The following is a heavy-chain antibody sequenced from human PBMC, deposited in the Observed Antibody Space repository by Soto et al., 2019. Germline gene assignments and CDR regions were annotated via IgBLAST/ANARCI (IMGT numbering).Heavy chain of an antibody. Sequence: QVHLVQSGAEVKRPGSSVKVTCKSSGGSFTREAISWLRQAPGQGLEWLGGILAVHGIPHYGQKFRGRVTMTADTSRGAADMELSSLTFEDTAVYYCAGAVGSVTEAYGLWGQGTMVTVSP. J-gene: IGHJ3*01. V-gene: IGHV1-69*04. CDR2: ILAVHGIP. D-gene: IGHD3-16*01. CDR3: AGAVGSVTEAYGL. CDR1: GGSFTREA.